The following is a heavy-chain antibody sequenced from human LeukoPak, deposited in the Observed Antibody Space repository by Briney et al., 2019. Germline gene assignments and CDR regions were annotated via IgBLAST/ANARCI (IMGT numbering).Heavy chain of an antibody. CDR1: GFTFSNAW. V-gene: IGHV3-48*01. Sequence: PGGSLRLSCAASGFTFSNAWMNWVRQAPGKGLEWVSYISSSSSTIYYADSVKGRFTISRDNSKNTLYVQMNNLRAEDTAVYYCAKTMLRGIITKYYFDYWGQGTLVSVSS. CDR3: AKTMLRGIITKYYFDY. J-gene: IGHJ4*02. CDR2: ISSSSSTI. D-gene: IGHD3-10*01.